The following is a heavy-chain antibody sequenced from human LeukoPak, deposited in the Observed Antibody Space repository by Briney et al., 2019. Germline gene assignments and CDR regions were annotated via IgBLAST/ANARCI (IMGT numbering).Heavy chain of an antibody. D-gene: IGHD2/OR15-2a*01. V-gene: IGHV3-33*01. CDR3: AREGPRGNSQFDY. J-gene: IGHJ4*02. CDR2: IWYDGSNK. CDR1: GFTFSSYG. Sequence: GGSLRLSCAASGFTFSSYGMHWVRQAPGKGLEWVALIWYDGSNKYYTDSVKGRLTISRDNSKDTLFLQMNSLRAEDTAVYYCAREGPRGNSQFDYWGQGTLVTVST.